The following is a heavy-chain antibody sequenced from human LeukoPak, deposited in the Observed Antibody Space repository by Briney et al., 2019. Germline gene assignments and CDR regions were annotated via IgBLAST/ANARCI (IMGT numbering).Heavy chain of an antibody. D-gene: IGHD3-10*01. CDR2: IYYSGST. CDR3: ARDRYYGSGSYIDY. Sequence: SETLSLTCAVSGGSISSGGYSWSWIRQPPGKGLEWIGYIYYSGSTNYNPSLKSRVTMSIDTSKTQYSLNLRSVTAADTAVYYCARDRYYGSGSYIDYWGQGTLVTVSS. CDR1: GGSISSGGYS. J-gene: IGHJ4*02. V-gene: IGHV4-61*08.